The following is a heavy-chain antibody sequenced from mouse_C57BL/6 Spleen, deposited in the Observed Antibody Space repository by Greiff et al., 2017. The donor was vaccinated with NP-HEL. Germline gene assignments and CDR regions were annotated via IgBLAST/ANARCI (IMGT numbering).Heavy chain of an antibody. CDR1: GYTFTSYW. J-gene: IGHJ2*01. D-gene: IGHD1-1*01. CDR2: IHPNSGST. Sequence: QVQLQQPGAELVKPGASVKLSCRASGYTFTSYWMHWVKQRPGQGLEWIGMIHPNSGSTNYNEKFKSKATLTVDESSSTAYMQLSSLTSEDSAVYYCARRSGSSYVLDYWGQGTTLTVSS. V-gene: IGHV1-64*01. CDR3: ARRSGSSYVLDY.